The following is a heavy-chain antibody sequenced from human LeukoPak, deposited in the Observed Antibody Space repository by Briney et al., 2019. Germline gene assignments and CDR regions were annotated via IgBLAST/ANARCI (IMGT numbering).Heavy chain of an antibody. J-gene: IGHJ4*02. D-gene: IGHD3-22*01. CDR2: IYTSGST. V-gene: IGHV4-61*02. Sequence: SQTLSLTRTVSGGSISSGSYYWSWIRQPAGKGLEWIGRIYTSGSTNYNPSLKSRVTISVDTSKNQFSLQLSSVTAADTAVYYCASGYYYRQDYWGQGTLVTVSS. CDR1: GGSISSGSYY. CDR3: ASGYYYRQDY.